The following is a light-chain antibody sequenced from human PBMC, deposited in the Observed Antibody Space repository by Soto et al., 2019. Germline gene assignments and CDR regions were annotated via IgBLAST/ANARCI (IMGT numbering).Light chain of an antibody. CDR3: QQYNSFPWT. CDR2: KAS. CDR1: QSISSW. Sequence: IQMTQSPSTLSASVGDRVTITCRASQSISSWLAWYQQNPGKAPKLLIYKASSLKSGVPSRFSGSGSGAEFTLTISSLQPDDFATYYCQQYNSFPWTFGQGTKVEIK. J-gene: IGKJ1*01. V-gene: IGKV1-5*03.